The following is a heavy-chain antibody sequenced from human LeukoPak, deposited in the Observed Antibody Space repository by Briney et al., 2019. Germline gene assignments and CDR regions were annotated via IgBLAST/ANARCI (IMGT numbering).Heavy chain of an antibody. J-gene: IGHJ3*02. CDR3: ARSFDI. V-gene: IGHV3-48*02. CDR1: GFTFSDYA. CDR2: IRSTSSTM. Sequence: GGSLRLSCAASGFTFSDYAMNWVRQAPGKGLEWVSYIRSTSSTMYYADSVKGRFTISRDNGKNSLYLQMNRLRDEDTAVYYCARSFDIWGQGTMVTVSS.